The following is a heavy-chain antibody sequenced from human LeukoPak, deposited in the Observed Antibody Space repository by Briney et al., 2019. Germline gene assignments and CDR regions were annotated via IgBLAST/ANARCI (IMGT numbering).Heavy chain of an antibody. CDR2: INHSGST. CDR1: GGSFSGYY. Sequence: SETLSLTCAVYGGSFSGYYWSWIRQPPGKGLEWIGEINHSGSTNYNPSLKSRVTISVDTSKNQFSLQLNSVTPEDTAVYYCARDGTEVGATPNYYYYYYMDVWGKGTTVTVSS. D-gene: IGHD1-26*01. CDR3: ARDGTEVGATPNYYYYYYMDV. V-gene: IGHV4-34*01. J-gene: IGHJ6*03.